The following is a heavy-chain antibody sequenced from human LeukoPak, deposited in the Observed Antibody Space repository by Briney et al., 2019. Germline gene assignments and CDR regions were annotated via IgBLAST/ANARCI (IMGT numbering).Heavy chain of an antibody. V-gene: IGHV3-23*01. CDR3: AKVTTGYYYYFDY. D-gene: IGHD3-22*01. J-gene: IGHJ4*02. CDR2: IGASGGNT. CDR1: GFIFSTYA. Sequence: GGSLRLSCAASGFIFSTYAMSWVRQAPGKGLEWVSGIGASGGNTYYADSVKGRFTISRDNSKNTLYLQMNSLRAEDTAVYYCAKVTTGYYYYFDYWGQGTLVTVSS.